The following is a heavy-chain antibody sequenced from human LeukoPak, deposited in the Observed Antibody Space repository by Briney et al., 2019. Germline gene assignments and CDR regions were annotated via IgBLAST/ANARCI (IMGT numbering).Heavy chain of an antibody. Sequence: GGSLRLSCAASGFNFSSYSMNWVRQAPGKGLEWVSYISTSSRTIHYADSVKGRFTISRDNAKNSLFLQMNSLRAEDTAVYYCARDGYDFWSDYPTTLDYWGQGTLVTVSS. CDR2: ISTSSRTI. V-gene: IGHV3-48*01. J-gene: IGHJ4*02. CDR3: ARDGYDFWSDYPTTLDY. D-gene: IGHD3-3*01. CDR1: GFNFSSYS.